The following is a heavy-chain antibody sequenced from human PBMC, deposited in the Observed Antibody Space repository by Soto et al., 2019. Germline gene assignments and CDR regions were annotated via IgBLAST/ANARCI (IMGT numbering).Heavy chain of an antibody. J-gene: IGHJ4*02. CDR3: ARNVTVARMRGCDS. CDR1: GGSISANW. Sequence: QVQLQESGPGLVKPSGILSLTCAVSGGSISANWWSWVRQTPGKGLEWIGEVYHSGTPYYNPSLTIRVPMSLDKSASQTSLTMSSVSASDTAVYYFARNVTVARMRGCDSWGQGTLVTVSS. D-gene: IGHD4-17*01. V-gene: IGHV4-4*02. CDR2: VYHSGTP.